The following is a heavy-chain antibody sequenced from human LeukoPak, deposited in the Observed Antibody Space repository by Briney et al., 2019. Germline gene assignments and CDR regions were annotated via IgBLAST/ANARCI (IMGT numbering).Heavy chain of an antibody. CDR2: IYGDGSFT. D-gene: IGHD3-22*01. V-gene: IGHV3-74*01. CDR1: GFTFSNFW. CDR3: ARDFLERYYDSSGYYYARAIDY. Sequence: PGGSLRLSCAASGFTFSNFWMHWVRQAPGKGLVWVALIYGDGSFTRYADSVKGRFTISRDNAKNTVYLQMNSLRVEDTAVYYCARDFLERYYDSSGYYYARAIDYWGQGTLVTVSS. J-gene: IGHJ4*02.